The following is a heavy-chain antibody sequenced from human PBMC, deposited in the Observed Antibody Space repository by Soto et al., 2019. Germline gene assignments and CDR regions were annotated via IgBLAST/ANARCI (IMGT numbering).Heavy chain of an antibody. J-gene: IGHJ4*02. D-gene: IGHD1-1*01. CDR2: ITSTSSAI. CDR1: GFPFSFYS. V-gene: IGHV3-48*02. Sequence: PGGSLRLSCAASGFPFSFYSMSWVRQAPGKGLEWISYITSTSSAINYADSVRGRFTISRDNGMQSIFLHMKSLREEDTAAYYSAMHGKWAAYTFGPYYFDSWGQGALVTVSS. CDR3: AMHGKWAAYTFGPYYFDS.